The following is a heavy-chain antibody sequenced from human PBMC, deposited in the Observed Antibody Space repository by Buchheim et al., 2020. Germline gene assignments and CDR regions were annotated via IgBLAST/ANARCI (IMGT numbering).Heavy chain of an antibody. CDR1: GFTFSSYW. J-gene: IGHJ4*02. CDR3: ASAGDYVYPRGPEDY. Sequence: EVQLVESGGGLVQPGGSLRLSCAASGFTFSSYWMSWVRQAPGKGLEWVANIKQDGSEKYYVDSVKGRFTISRDNAKNSLHLQMNSLRAEDTAVYYCASAGDYVYPRGPEDYWGQGTL. V-gene: IGHV3-7*01. D-gene: IGHD4-17*01. CDR2: IKQDGSEK.